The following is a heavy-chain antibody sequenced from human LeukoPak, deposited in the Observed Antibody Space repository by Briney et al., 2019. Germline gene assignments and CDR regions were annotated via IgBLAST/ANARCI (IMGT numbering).Heavy chain of an antibody. D-gene: IGHD3-22*01. CDR3: ARVTIGYYDSSGYYGW. CDR1: GGTFSSYA. CDR2: IIPIFGTA. J-gene: IGHJ4*02. Sequence: AVKVSCKASGGTFSSYAISWVRQAPGQGLEWMGGIIPIFGTANYAQKFQGRVTITTDESTSTAYMELSSLRSEDTAVYYCARVTIGYYDSSGYYGWWGQGTLVTVSS. V-gene: IGHV1-69*05.